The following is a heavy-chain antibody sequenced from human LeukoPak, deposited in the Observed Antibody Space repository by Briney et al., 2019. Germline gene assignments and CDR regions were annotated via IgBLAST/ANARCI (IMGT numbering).Heavy chain of an antibody. CDR1: GFTFSSFV. J-gene: IGHJ4*02. V-gene: IGHV3-23*01. CDR3: AKDLNGLHAIDY. D-gene: IGHD2-8*01. CDR2: ISGSAGST. Sequence: GGSLRLSCAASGFTFSSFVMNWVRQAPGKGLQWVSSISGSAGSTNYAVSVKGRLTISRDNSKNTLYLQMNSLRAEDTAVYYCAKDLNGLHAIDYWGQGTLVTVSS.